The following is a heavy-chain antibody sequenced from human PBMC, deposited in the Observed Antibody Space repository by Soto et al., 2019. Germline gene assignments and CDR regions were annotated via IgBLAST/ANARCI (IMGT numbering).Heavy chain of an antibody. J-gene: IGHJ4*02. V-gene: IGHV4-61*05. CDR1: GGSISISISY. D-gene: IGHD1-1*01. CDR2: IYYSGST. Sequence: SETLSLTCSVSGGSISISISYWAWIRQPPGKGLEWIGYIYYSGSTNYNPSLKSRVTISVDTSKNQFSLKLSSVTAADTAVYYCARRYGYSFDYWGQGTLVTVSS. CDR3: ARRYGYSFDY.